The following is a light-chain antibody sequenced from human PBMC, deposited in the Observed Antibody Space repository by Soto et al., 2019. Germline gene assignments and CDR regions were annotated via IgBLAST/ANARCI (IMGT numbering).Light chain of an antibody. CDR3: SSYTGSSTPV. J-gene: IGLJ3*02. V-gene: IGLV2-14*01. CDR2: EVS. CDR1: SSDVGGYNY. Sequence: QSALTQPASVSGSPGQSITISCTGTSSDVGGYNYVSWYQHHPGKAPKLMIYEVSNRPSGVSNRFSGSKSGNTASLTISGLQAEDEADYYGSSYTGSSTPVFGGGTKVTVL.